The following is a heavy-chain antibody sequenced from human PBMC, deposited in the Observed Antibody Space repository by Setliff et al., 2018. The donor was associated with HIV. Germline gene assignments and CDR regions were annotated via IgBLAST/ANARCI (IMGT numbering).Heavy chain of an antibody. Sequence: ASVKVSCKASGYTFTNFYMHWVRQAPGQGLEWMGIINPGGGNTRYAQRFQGRVSMTRDTSTSTVYMELSSLRSEDTAVYYCARERGVVIGSGNWYFDLWGRGTLVTVSS. CDR2: INPGGGNT. CDR1: GYTFTNFY. CDR3: ARERGVVIGSGNWYFDL. J-gene: IGHJ2*01. V-gene: IGHV1-46*01. D-gene: IGHD2-21*01.